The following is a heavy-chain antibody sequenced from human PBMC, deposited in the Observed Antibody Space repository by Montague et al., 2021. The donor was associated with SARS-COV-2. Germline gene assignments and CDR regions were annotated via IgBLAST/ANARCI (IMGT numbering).Heavy chain of an antibody. D-gene: IGHD4-17*01. V-gene: IGHV6-1*01. Sequence: CAISGDNVWSNTAAWNWIRQSPSGGLEWLGRTNCRSRWTSDYATSVEGRISIDPDTSKNQFFLHLRSVTPEDTGVYYCVRDTGSAQAGFDAWGQGTLVTVSS. J-gene: IGHJ4*02. CDR3: VRDTGSAQAGFDA. CDR1: GDNVWSNTAA. CDR2: TNCRSRWTS.